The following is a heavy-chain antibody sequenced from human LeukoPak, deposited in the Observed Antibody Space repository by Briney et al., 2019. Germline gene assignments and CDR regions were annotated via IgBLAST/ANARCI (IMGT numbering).Heavy chain of an antibody. D-gene: IGHD2-2*01. Sequence: PSVKVSCKASGYTSTGYYMHWVRQAPGQGLEWMGWINPNSGGTNYAQKFQGRVTMTRDTSISTAYMELSRLRSDDTALYYCARVYCSSTSCFGYFDYWGQGTLVTVSS. J-gene: IGHJ4*02. V-gene: IGHV1-2*02. CDR3: ARVYCSSTSCFGYFDY. CDR1: GYTSTGYY. CDR2: INPNSGGT.